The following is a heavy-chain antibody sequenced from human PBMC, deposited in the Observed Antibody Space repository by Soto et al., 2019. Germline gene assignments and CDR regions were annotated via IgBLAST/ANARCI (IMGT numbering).Heavy chain of an antibody. CDR3: ARSGDNYNRLDY. CDR1: GFTFSDYY. Sequence: PGGSLRLSXEGSGFTFSDYYISWIRQAPGKGLEWISYSSNSGTFSRYADSVKGRFSISRDNTKNLLYLQMNSLRAEDTAVYYCARSGDNYNRLDYWGQGTPVTVSS. J-gene: IGHJ4*02. CDR2: SSNSGTFS. V-gene: IGHV3-11*06. D-gene: IGHD1-1*01.